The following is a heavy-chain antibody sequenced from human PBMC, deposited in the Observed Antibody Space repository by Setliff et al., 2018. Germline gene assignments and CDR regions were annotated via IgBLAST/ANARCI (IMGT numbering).Heavy chain of an antibody. D-gene: IGHD2-15*01. CDR1: GGSFSNHY. CDR2: INHSGST. J-gene: IGHJ4*02. CDR3: ARENGYCSGGACYFMFDY. V-gene: IGHV4-34*01. Sequence: SETLSLTCAVSGGSFSNHYWTWIRQPPGKGLEWIGEINHSGSTNYNPSLKSRVTISVDTSKNQFSLELSSVTAADTAMYYCARENGYCSGGACYFMFDYWGQGTLVTVSS.